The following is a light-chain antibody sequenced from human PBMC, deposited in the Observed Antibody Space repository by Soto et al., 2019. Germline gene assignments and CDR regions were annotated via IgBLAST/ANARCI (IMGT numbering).Light chain of an antibody. J-gene: IGKJ5*01. CDR3: QQRNNWPPIT. CDR2: DAS. V-gene: IGKV3-11*01. CDR1: QPVSSN. Sequence: ELVLTQSPGTLSLSPGESAALSCRASQPVSSNFLAWYQQKPGQAPRLLIYDASNRATGIPARFSGSGSGTDFTLTIDNLEPEDFAIYYCQQRNNWPPITFGQGTRLEIK.